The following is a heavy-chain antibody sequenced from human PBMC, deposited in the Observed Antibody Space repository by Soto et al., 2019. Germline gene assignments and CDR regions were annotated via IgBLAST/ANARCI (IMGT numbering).Heavy chain of an antibody. Sequence: ASVKVSCKASGGTFSSYAISWVRQAPGQGLEWMGGIIPIFGTANYAQKFQGRVTITADESTSTAYMELSSLRSEDTAVYYCARGLGYSSSSIEGYWGQGTLVTVSS. J-gene: IGHJ4*02. D-gene: IGHD6-6*01. CDR2: IIPIFGTA. V-gene: IGHV1-69*13. CDR3: ARGLGYSSSSIEGY. CDR1: GGTFSSYA.